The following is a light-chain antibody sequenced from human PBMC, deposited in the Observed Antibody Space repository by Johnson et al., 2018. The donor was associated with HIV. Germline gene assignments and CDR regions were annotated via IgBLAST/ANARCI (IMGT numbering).Light chain of an antibody. V-gene: IGLV1-51*01. CDR3: GTWDGSLSAGAV. CDR1: SSNIGSNF. J-gene: IGLJ1*01. CDR2: ENN. Sequence: QSVLTQPPSVSAAPGQKVTISCSGSSSNIGSNFVSWYQQLPGTAPKLLIYENNKRPSGIPDRFSGSKSGTSATLDITGLQTGDEADYYCGTWDGSLSAGAVFGTGTKVTVL.